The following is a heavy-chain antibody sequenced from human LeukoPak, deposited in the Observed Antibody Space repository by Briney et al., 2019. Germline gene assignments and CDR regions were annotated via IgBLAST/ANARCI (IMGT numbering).Heavy chain of an antibody. CDR3: ARRKLSTGFDS. CDR1: GFSLTTSGVG. Sequence: SGLTLVNPTQTLTLTCTFSGFSLTTSGVGVGWIRQPPGKAPEWLALVYWNGDKYYRSSLKSRLTITKDTSKNEVVLTMTNMDPVDTGTYYCARRKLSTGFDSWGQGTLVTVSS. CDR2: VYWNGDK. J-gene: IGHJ5*01. D-gene: IGHD4-17*01. V-gene: IGHV2-5*01.